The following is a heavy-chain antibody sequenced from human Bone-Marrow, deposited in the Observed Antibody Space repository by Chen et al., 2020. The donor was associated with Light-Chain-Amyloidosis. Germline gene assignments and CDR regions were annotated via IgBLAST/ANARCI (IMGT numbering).Heavy chain of an antibody. CDR1: GYTFPNYW. J-gene: IGHJ4*02. V-gene: IGHV5-51*01. D-gene: IGHD5-18*01. CDR2: IYPDDYDA. Sequence: GYTFPNYWIGWVRQMPGKGLEWMGVIYPDDYDARYSPSFEGQVTISADKSITTAYLQWRSLKASDTAMYYCARRRDGYNFDYWGQGTLVTVSS. CDR3: ARRRDGYNFDY.